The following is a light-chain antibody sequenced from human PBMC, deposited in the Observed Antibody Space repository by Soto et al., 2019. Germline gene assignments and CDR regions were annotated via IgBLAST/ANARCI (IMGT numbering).Light chain of an antibody. V-gene: IGLV2-14*01. CDR1: SSDVGGYNY. J-gene: IGLJ1*01. CDR3: SSYTSSSTHNYV. Sequence: LTQPASVSGSPGQSITISCTGTSSDVGGYNYVSWYQQHPGKAPKLMIYDVSNRPSGVSNRFSGSKSGNTASLTISGLQAEDEADYYCSSYTSSSTHNYVFGTGTKVTVL. CDR2: DVS.